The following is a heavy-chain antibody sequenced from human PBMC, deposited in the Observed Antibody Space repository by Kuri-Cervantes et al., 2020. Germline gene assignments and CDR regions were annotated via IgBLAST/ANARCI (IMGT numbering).Heavy chain of an antibody. V-gene: IGHV3-7*01. CDR1: GFTFSRFW. CDR2: IKQDGSEQ. CDR3: ANIPAAMESYYYGMDV. J-gene: IGHJ6*02. Sequence: GGSLRLSCAASGFTFSRFWMNWVRQAPGKGLEWVANIKQDGSEQTYVDSVKGRFTISRDNAKNSLYLQMNSLRDEDTAVYYCANIPAAMESYYYGMDVWGQGTTVTVSS. D-gene: IGHD2-2*01.